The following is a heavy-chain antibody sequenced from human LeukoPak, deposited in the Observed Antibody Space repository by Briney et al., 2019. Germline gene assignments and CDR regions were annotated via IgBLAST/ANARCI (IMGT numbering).Heavy chain of an antibody. CDR2: ITWNSGSI. CDR1: GFTFNDYA. J-gene: IGHJ4*02. V-gene: IGHV3-9*03. CDR3: AKGSYGSTWYYFDH. D-gene: IGHD6-13*01. Sequence: GGSLRLSCVASGFTFNDYAMHWVRQAPGKGLEWVSGITWNSGSIGYADSVKGRFTISRDNAKNSLYLQMNSLRPEDMAFYYCAKGSYGSTWYYFDHWGQGTLVTVSS.